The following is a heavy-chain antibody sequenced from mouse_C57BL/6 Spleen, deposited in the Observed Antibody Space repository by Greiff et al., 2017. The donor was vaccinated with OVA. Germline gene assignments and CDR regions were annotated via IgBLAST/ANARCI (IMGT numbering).Heavy chain of an antibody. V-gene: IGHV1-15*01. Sequence: QVQLKESGAELVRPGASVTLSCKASGYTFTDYEMHWVKQTPVHGLAWIGAIDPETGGTAYNQKFKGKAILTADKSSSTAYMELRSLTSEDSAVYYCTIAITTVVRGGFAYWGQGTLVTVSA. CDR2: IDPETGGT. CDR1: GYTFTDYE. CDR3: TIAITTVVRGGFAY. D-gene: IGHD1-1*01. J-gene: IGHJ3*01.